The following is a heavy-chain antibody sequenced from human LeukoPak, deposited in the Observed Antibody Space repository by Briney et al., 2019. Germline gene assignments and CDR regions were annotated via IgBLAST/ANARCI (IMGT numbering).Heavy chain of an antibody. CDR1: GGSISSSSYY. CDR3: ARVRDGSYQDY. J-gene: IGHJ4*02. V-gene: IGHV4-39*07. D-gene: IGHD1-26*01. CDR2: IYYSGST. Sequence: SETLSLTCTVSGGSISSSSYYWGWIRQPPGKGLEWIGSIYYSGSTYYNPSLKSRVTISVDTSKNQFSLKLSSVTAADTAVYYCARVRDGSYQDYWGQGTLVTVSS.